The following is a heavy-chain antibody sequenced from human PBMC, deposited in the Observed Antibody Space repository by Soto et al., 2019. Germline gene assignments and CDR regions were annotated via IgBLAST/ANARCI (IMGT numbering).Heavy chain of an antibody. Sequence: QVQLVESGGGVVQPGRSLRLSCAASGFTFSSYGMHWVRQAPGKGLEWVAVIWYDGSNKYYADSVKGRFTISRDNSKNPRYLQMNSLRAEDTAVYYCARTGTVTIEFDSWGQGTLVTVSS. J-gene: IGHJ4*02. CDR2: IWYDGSNK. CDR3: ARTGTVTIEFDS. CDR1: GFTFSSYG. D-gene: IGHD4-17*01. V-gene: IGHV3-33*01.